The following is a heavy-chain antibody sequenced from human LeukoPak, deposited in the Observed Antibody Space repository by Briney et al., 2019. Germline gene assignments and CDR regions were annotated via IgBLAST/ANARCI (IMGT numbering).Heavy chain of an antibody. D-gene: IGHD3-22*01. CDR2: ISGSGDST. V-gene: IGHV3-23*01. J-gene: IGHJ4*02. Sequence: GGSLRLSCAASGLTFSSYAMSWVRQAPGKGLDWVSAISGSGDSTYYADSVKGRFTISRDNSKNTLFLQMNSLRAEDTAVYYCAKEKDYYESSGHSTRDYWGQGTLVTVSS. CDR3: AKEKDYYESSGHSTRDY. CDR1: GLTFSSYA.